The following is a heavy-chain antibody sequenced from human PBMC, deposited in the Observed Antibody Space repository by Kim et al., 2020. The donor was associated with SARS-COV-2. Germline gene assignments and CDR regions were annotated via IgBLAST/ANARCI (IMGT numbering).Heavy chain of an antibody. Sequence: SETLSLTCAVSGGSISSGGYSWSWIRQPPGKGLEWIGYIYHSGSTYYNPSLKSRVTISVDRSKNQFSLKLSSVTAADTAVYYCARERLPGAFDIWGQGTMVTVSS. V-gene: IGHV4-30-2*01. CDR2: IYHSGST. CDR3: ARERLPGAFDI. J-gene: IGHJ3*02. CDR1: GGSISSGGYS.